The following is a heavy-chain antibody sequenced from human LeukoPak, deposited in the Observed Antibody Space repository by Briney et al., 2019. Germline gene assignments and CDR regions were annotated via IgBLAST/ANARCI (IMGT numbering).Heavy chain of an antibody. J-gene: IGHJ3*02. CDR2: VTNSGSST. V-gene: IGHV3-23*01. D-gene: IGHD4-23*01. Sequence: GGSLRLSCAASGFTFSSYAMAWIRQAPGKGLEWVSTVTNSGSSTYYADSVKGRFTISRDNSKDTLFLQMNSLRAEDTAVYYCAKEDYGGNSKTFDIWGQGTMVTVSS. CDR3: AKEDYGGNSKTFDI. CDR1: GFTFSSYA.